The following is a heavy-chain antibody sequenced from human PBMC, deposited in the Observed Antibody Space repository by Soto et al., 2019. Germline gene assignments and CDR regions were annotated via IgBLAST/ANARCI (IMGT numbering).Heavy chain of an antibody. Sequence: SETLSLTCTVSGGSISSGDYYWSWIRQPPGKGLEWIGYIYYSGSTYYNPSLKSRVTISVDTSKNQFSLKLSSVSAADTAVYYCASYDFWSVMGFQHWGQGTLVTVSS. V-gene: IGHV4-30-4*01. CDR2: IYYSGST. D-gene: IGHD3-3*01. J-gene: IGHJ1*01. CDR3: ASYDFWSVMGFQH. CDR1: GGSISSGDYY.